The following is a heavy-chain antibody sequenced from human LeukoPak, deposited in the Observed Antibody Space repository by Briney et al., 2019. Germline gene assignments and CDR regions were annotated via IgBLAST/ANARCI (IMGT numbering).Heavy chain of an antibody. Sequence: SETLSLTCAVYGGSFSGYYWSWIRQPPGKGLEWIGEINHSGSTNYNPSLKSRVTISVDTSKNQFSLKLSSVTAADTAVYYCARGEAVEWELLPFDYWGQGTLDTVSS. V-gene: IGHV4-34*01. J-gene: IGHJ4*02. CDR1: GGSFSGYY. CDR3: ARGEAVEWELLPFDY. CDR2: INHSGST. D-gene: IGHD1-26*01.